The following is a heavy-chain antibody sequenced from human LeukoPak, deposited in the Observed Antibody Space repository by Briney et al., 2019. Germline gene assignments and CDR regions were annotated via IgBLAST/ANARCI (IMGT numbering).Heavy chain of an antibody. J-gene: IGHJ4*02. Sequence: GGSLRLSCAASGFTFRNYSVNWVRQAPGKGLEWVSYISSSSRTIYYADSVKGRFTISRDNAKSSLYLQMNSLTAEDTAVYYCAAGLLDYWGQGTLVTVSS. CDR2: ISSSSRTI. V-gene: IGHV3-48*01. CDR3: AAGLLDY. CDR1: GFTFRNYS.